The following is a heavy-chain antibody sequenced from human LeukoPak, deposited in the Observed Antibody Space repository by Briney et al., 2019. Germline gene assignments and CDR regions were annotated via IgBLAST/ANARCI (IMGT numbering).Heavy chain of an antibody. CDR1: GFSFSDYY. V-gene: IGHV3-11*01. CDR3: ARTGQYCSGGTCYSGQFDF. D-gene: IGHD2-15*01. CDR2: ISSHGSSI. J-gene: IGHJ4*02. Sequence: GGSLRLSCAASGFSFSDYYVIWIRQAPGRGLEYVSYISSHGSSIHYADSVKGRFTISRDNANNSLFLRMDSLRAEDTAVYYCARTGQYCSGGTCYSGQFDFWGQGTLVTVSS.